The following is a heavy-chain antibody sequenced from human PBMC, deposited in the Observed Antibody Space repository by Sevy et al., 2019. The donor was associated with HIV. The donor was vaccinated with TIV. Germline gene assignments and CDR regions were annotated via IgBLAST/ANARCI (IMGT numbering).Heavy chain of an antibody. CDR3: ARQLGHLNAFDI. V-gene: IGHV5-51*01. CDR2: IYPGDSDT. CDR1: EYTFTGYG. D-gene: IGHD7-27*01. Sequence: GESLKISCKVSEYTFTGYGIGGLRQMPGKGRKGMGIIYPGDSDTRYSPSFQGQVTISADKSISTAYLQWSSLKASDTAMYYCARQLGHLNAFDIWGQGTMVTVSS. J-gene: IGHJ3*02.